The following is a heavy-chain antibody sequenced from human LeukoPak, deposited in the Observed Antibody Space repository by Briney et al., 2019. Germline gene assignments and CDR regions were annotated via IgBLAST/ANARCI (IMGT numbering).Heavy chain of an antibody. Sequence: PSETLSLTCTVSGGSMSNSYWSWIRQPAGKGLEWIGRIYTSGSTNYNPSLKSRVTMSIDMSKSQFSLKLRSVTAADTAVYYCAKLDRPRNWNWRFDPWGQGALVTVSS. CDR2: IYTSGST. CDR3: AKLDRPRNWNWRFDP. J-gene: IGHJ5*02. CDR1: GGSMSNSY. D-gene: IGHD1-7*01. V-gene: IGHV4-4*07.